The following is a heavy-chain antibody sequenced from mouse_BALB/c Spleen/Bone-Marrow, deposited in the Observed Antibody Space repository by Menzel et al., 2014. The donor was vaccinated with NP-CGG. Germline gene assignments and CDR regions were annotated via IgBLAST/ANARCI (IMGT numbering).Heavy chain of an antibody. CDR2: IDPANGNT. CDR3: ARNGNYGAWFAY. V-gene: IGHV14-3*02. D-gene: IGHD2-1*01. J-gene: IGHJ3*01. Sequence: VQLKESGAELVKPGASVKLSCTASGFNIKDTYMHWVKQRPEQGLEWTGRIDPANGNTKYDPKFQGKATITADTSSNTAYLQLSSLTSEDTAVYYCARNGNYGAWFAYWGQGTLVTVSA. CDR1: GFNIKDTY.